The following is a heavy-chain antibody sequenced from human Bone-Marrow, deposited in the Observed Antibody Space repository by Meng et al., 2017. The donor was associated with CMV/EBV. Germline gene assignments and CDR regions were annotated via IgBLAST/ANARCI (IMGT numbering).Heavy chain of an antibody. V-gene: IGHV5-51*01. D-gene: IGHD3-16*01. J-gene: IGHJ4*02. CDR1: GYSFTSYW. CDR3: ARIRRPRIEVGDLGY. CDR2: IYPGDSDT. Sequence: KVSCKGSGYSFTSYWIGWVRQMPGKGLEWVGIIYPGDSDTRYSPSFQGQVTISADKSISTAYLQWSSLKASDTAMYYCARIRRPRIEVGDLGYWGQGTLVTVSS.